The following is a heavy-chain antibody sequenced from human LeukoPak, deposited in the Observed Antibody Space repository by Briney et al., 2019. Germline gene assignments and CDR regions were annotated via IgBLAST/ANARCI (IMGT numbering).Heavy chain of an antibody. Sequence: GGSLRLSCAASGFTFDDYGMSWVRQAPGKGLEWVSGINWNGGSTGYADSVKGRFTISRDNAKNTLYPQMNSLRAEDTALYYCARDAYSSGWYSPDYWGQGTLVIVSS. CDR1: GFTFDDYG. V-gene: IGHV3-20*04. D-gene: IGHD6-19*01. J-gene: IGHJ4*02. CDR2: INWNGGST. CDR3: ARDAYSSGWYSPDY.